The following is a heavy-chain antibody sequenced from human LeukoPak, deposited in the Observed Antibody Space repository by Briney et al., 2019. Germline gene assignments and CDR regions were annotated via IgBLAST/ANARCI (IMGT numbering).Heavy chain of an antibody. J-gene: IGHJ6*04. CDR1: GFTFDDYA. CDR2: ISWDGGST. Sequence: PGGSLRLSCAASGFTFDDYAMHWVRQAPGKGLELVSLISWDGGSTYYADSVKGRFTISRDNSKNSLYLQMNSLRAEDTALYYYAKDTPSEGMDVWGKGTTVTVSS. V-gene: IGHV3-43D*04. CDR3: AKDTPSEGMDV.